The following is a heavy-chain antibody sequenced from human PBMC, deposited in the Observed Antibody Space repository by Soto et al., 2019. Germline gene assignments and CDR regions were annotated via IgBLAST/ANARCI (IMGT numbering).Heavy chain of an antibody. J-gene: IGHJ4*02. V-gene: IGHV3-23*01. CDR2: ISGGGDVT. Sequence: GGSLRLSCAASGLSLNKYAMNWVRQTPGKGLERVSAISGGGDVTYYAGSVEGRFTISRDKSKNTMFLHMNSLRDEDTAVYFCAKDRGPFRVRGASPGGLDSWGQGTVVTVSS. CDR1: GLSLNKYA. CDR3: AKDRGPFRVRGASPGGLDS. D-gene: IGHD3-10*01.